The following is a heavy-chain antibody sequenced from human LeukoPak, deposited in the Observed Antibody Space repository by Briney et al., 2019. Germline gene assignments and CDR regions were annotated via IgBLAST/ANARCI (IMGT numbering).Heavy chain of an antibody. CDR2: IYYSGST. D-gene: IGHD4-17*01. J-gene: IGHJ5*02. CDR3: AREATVTTFRGIWFDP. CDR1: GGSISSYY. Sequence: SETLSLTCTVSGGSISSYYWSWIRQPPGKGLEWIGYIYYSGSTNYNPSLKSRVTISVDTSKNQFSLKLSSVTAADTAVYYCAREATVTTFRGIWFDPWGQGTLVTVSS. V-gene: IGHV4-59*01.